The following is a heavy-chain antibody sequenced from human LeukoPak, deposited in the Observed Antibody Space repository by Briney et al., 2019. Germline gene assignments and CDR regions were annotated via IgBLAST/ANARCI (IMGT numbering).Heavy chain of an antibody. D-gene: IGHD6-13*01. V-gene: IGHV4-4*07. CDR2: IYTSGNT. CDR1: GGSISSYY. J-gene: IGHJ5*02. CDR3: ARGRSSWSSGTWFDP. Sequence: SETLSLTCTVSGGSISSYYWSWIRQPAGKGLEWIGRIYTSGNTNYNPSLKSRVTMSVDTSKNQFSLKLSSVTAADTAVYYCARGRSSWSSGTWFDPWGQGTLVTVSS.